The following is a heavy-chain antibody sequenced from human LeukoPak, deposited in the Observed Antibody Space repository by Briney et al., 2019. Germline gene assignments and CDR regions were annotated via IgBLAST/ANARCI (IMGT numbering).Heavy chain of an antibody. CDR2: TYYRSKWYN. CDR1: GDSVSSNSAA. V-gene: IGHV6-1*01. Sequence: KPSQTLSLTCAISGDSVSSNSAAWNWIRQSPSRGLEWLGRTYYRSKWYNDYAVSVKSRITINPDTSKNQFSLQLNSVTPEDTAVYYCARAEDYYDSSGYWSAFDIWGQGTMVTVSS. CDR3: ARAEDYYDSSGYWSAFDI. J-gene: IGHJ3*02. D-gene: IGHD3-22*01.